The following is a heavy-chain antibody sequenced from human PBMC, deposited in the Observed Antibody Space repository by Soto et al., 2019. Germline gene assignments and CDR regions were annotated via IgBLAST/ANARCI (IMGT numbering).Heavy chain of an antibody. J-gene: IGHJ2*01. V-gene: IGHV5-51*01. CDR2: IYTGDSDT. Sequence: EVQLVQSGAEVKKPGESLKISCKGSGYSFTSNWIGWVRKLPGKGLEWMGIIYTGDSDTRYSPSFQGQVTISADKTISTSYLQRSSLKDSDSAIYYCARSLYYDITTQSPGWYFDLWGRGTLVTVSS. CDR3: ARSLYYDITTQSPGWYFDL. D-gene: IGHD3-22*01. CDR1: GYSFTSNW.